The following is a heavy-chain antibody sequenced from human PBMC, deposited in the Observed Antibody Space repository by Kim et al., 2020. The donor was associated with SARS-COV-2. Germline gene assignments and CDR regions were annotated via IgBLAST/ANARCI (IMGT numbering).Heavy chain of an antibody. CDR2: ISSSGSTI. V-gene: IGHV3-11*01. D-gene: IGHD3-22*01. J-gene: IGHJ6*02. CDR1: GFTFSDYY. CDR3: AAYYYDSSGYYYYGMDV. Sequence: GGSLRLSCAASGFTFSDYYMSWIRQAPGKGLEWVSYISSSGSTIYYADSVKGRFTISRDNAKNSLYLQMNSLRAEDTAVYYCAAYYYDSSGYYYYGMDVWGQGTTVTVSS.